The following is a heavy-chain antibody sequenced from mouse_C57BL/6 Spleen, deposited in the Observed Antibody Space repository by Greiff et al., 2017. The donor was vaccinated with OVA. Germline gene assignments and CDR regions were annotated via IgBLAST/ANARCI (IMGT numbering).Heavy chain of an antibody. J-gene: IGHJ4*01. CDR3: ARMTGYYAMDY. D-gene: IGHD3-2*01. CDR1: GYTFTSYW. CDR2: IHPNSGST. Sequence: VQLQQSGAELVKPGASVKLSCKASGYTFTSYWMHWVKQRPGQGLEWIGMIHPNSGSTNYNEKFKSKATLTVDKSSSTAYMQLSSLTSEDSAVYYCARMTGYYAMDYWGQGTSVTVSS. V-gene: IGHV1-64*01.